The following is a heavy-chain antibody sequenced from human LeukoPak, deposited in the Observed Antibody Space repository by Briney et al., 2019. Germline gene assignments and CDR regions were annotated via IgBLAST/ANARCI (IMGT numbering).Heavy chain of an antibody. CDR2: INHSGST. J-gene: IGHJ4*02. D-gene: IGHD3-22*01. V-gene: IGHV4-34*01. CDR1: GGSFSGYY. Sequence: SETLSLTCVVYGGSFSGYYWSWIRQPPGKGLEWIGEINHSGSTNYNPSLKSRVTISVDTSKNQFSLKLSSVTAADTAVYYCARWDYYDSSGPDYWGQGTLVTVSS. CDR3: ARWDYYDSSGPDY.